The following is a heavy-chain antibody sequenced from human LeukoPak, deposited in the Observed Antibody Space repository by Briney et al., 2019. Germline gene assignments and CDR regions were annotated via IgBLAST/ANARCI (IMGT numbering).Heavy chain of an antibody. CDR3: AAIVVVAATLERIDY. CDR2: INHSRST. D-gene: IGHD2-15*01. CDR1: GGSFSGYY. V-gene: IGHV4-34*01. J-gene: IGHJ4*02. Sequence: PSETLSLTCAVYGGSFSGYYWSWIRQPPGKGLEWIGEINHSRSTNYNPSLKSRVTISVDTSKNQFSLKLSSVTAADTAVYYCAAIVVVAATLERIDYWGQGTLVTVSS.